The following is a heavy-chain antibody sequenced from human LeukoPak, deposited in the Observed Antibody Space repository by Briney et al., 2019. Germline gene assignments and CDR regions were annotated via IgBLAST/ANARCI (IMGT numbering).Heavy chain of an antibody. J-gene: IGHJ4*02. Sequence: SETLSLTCTVSGGSISSSSYYWGWIRQPPGKGLEWIGSIYYSGSTYYNPSLKSRVTISVDTSKNQFSLKLSSVTAADTAVYYWARVQGIAVAGPYFDYWGQGTLVTVSS. CDR3: ARVQGIAVAGPYFDY. V-gene: IGHV4-39*01. CDR1: GGSISSSSYY. D-gene: IGHD6-19*01. CDR2: IYYSGST.